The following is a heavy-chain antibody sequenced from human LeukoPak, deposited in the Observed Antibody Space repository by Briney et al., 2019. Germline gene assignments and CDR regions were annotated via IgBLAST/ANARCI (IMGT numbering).Heavy chain of an antibody. CDR1: GFTFSSYW. CDR2: IKQDGSEK. V-gene: IGHV3-7*03. D-gene: IGHD2-21*02. J-gene: IGHJ4*02. Sequence: PGGSLRLSCAASGFTFSSYWMSWVRQAPGKGLEWVANIKQDGSEKYYVDSVKGRFTISRDNAEKSVYLQMTNLRADDTAFYYCARASSSVVTAVFDYWGQGTMVTVSS. CDR3: ARASSSVVTAVFDY.